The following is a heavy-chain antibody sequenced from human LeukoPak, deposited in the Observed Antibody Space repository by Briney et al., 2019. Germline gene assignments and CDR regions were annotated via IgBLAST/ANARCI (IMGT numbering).Heavy chain of an antibody. Sequence: SETLSLTCAVYGGSFSGYYWSWLRQPPGKGLEWIGVINHSGSTNYNPSLMSRGTISVDTSKNQFSLQLSSVTAVDSAVYYCASRIPDYYGSGSYYSWGQGTLVTVSS. D-gene: IGHD3-10*01. CDR3: ASRIPDYYGSGSYYS. CDR1: GGSFSGYY. V-gene: IGHV4-34*01. J-gene: IGHJ4*02. CDR2: INHSGST.